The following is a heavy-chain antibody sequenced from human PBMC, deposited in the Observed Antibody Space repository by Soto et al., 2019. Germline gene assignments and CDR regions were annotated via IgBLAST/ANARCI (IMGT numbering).Heavy chain of an antibody. CDR1: GFSFGTYV. J-gene: IGHJ4*02. CDR2: ISGSGGRV. CDR3: AKDWGTLDY. Sequence: EVQLLESGGGMVEPRGSLKLSCAASGFSFGTYVMNWVRQAPGKGLEWVSGISGSGGRVYSADSVKGRFTISRDNSRNTLYLQMNSLRAEDTAVYYCAKDWGTLDYWGQGALVTVSS. D-gene: IGHD7-27*01. V-gene: IGHV3-23*01.